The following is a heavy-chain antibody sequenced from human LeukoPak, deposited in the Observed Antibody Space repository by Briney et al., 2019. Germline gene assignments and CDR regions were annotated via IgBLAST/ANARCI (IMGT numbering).Heavy chain of an antibody. Sequence: GGSLRLSCAASGFIFDDYAMHWVRQAPGKGLEWVSGVSWNSGKIGYADSVKGRFTTSRDNAQNSLYLQMNSLRTEDTAFYYCVKDVFDFGGYFELWGRGTLVTVSS. D-gene: IGHD4/OR15-4a*01. CDR2: VSWNSGKI. V-gene: IGHV3-9*01. CDR3: VKDVFDFGGYFEL. CDR1: GFIFDDYA. J-gene: IGHJ2*01.